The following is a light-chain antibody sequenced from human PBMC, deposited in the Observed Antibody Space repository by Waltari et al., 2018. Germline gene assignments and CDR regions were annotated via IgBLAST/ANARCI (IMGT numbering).Light chain of an antibody. CDR1: QRVSSN. CDR3: QQYDNWPRT. CDR2: DAS. V-gene: IGKV3-15*01. J-gene: IGKJ1*01. Sequence: VLTQSPATLPVSPGARATLTSRARQRVSSNLAWYQQTPGQAPRLLIYDASTRATGIPARFSVSGSGTEFNLTISSLQSEDFAVYYCQQYDNWPRTFGPGTKVEIK.